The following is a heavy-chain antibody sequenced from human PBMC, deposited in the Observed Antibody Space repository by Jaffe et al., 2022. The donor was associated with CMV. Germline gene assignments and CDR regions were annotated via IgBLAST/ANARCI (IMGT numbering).Heavy chain of an antibody. D-gene: IGHD3-22*01. Sequence: EVQLVESGGGLVQPGGSLRLSCAASGFTFSSYSMNWVRQAPGKGLEWVSYISSSSSTIYYADSVKGRFTISRDNAKNSLYLQMNSLRDEDTAVYYCARDVDYYDSSGYYYRGQAFDYWGQGTLVTVSS. CDR2: ISSSSSTI. J-gene: IGHJ4*02. V-gene: IGHV3-48*02. CDR3: ARDVDYYDSSGYYYRGQAFDY. CDR1: GFTFSSYS.